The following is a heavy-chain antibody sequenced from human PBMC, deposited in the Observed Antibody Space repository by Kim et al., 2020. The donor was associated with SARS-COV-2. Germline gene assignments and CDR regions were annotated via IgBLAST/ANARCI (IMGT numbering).Heavy chain of an antibody. J-gene: IGHJ6*02. Sequence: YYVDSVKRRFTIYRDNAKNSLYLQMNSLRAEDTAVYYCAKQWLDYGMDVWGQGTTVTVSS. V-gene: IGHV3-7*01. D-gene: IGHD6-19*01. CDR3: AKQWLDYGMDV.